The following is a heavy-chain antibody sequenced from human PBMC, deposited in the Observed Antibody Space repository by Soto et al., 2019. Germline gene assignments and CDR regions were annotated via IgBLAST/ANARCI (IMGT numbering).Heavy chain of an antibody. CDR2: IIPIFGTA. Sequence: QVQLVQSGAEVKKPGSSVKVSCKASGGTFSSYAISWVRQAPGQGLEWMGGIIPIFGTANYAQKFQGRVTITADESPSTADMELSSLRSEDTAVYYCARSTTVTTYRNFDYWGQGTLVTVSS. V-gene: IGHV1-69*12. CDR3: ARSTTVTTYRNFDY. D-gene: IGHD4-17*01. J-gene: IGHJ4*02. CDR1: GGTFSSYA.